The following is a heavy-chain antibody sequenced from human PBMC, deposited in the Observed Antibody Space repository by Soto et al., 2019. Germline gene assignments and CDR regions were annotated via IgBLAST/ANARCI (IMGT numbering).Heavy chain of an antibody. Sequence: QVQLVQSGAEVKKPGASVKVSCKASGYTFTSYDINWVRQATGQGLEWMGWMNPNSGYTGYAQKFQGRVTMTRNTXIXTXXRVLSSLRSEDTAVNYCARGSTGLRLGEFPYGMDVWGRGGTVTVCS. CDR2: MNPNSGYT. J-gene: IGHJ6*02. V-gene: IGHV1-8*01. CDR1: GYTFTSYD. CDR3: ARGSTGLRLGEFPYGMDV. D-gene: IGHD3-16*01.